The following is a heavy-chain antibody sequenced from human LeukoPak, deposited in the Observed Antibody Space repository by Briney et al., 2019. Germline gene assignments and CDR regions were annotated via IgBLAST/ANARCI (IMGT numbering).Heavy chain of an antibody. CDR3: TRVLRGYGGYYFDY. D-gene: IGHD4-23*01. J-gene: IGHJ4*02. Sequence: PGGPLGLSCVASGFTFSNYAMSWVRLAPGKGLEWVGFIRSKAYGGTTEYAASVKGRFTISRDDSKSIAYLQMNSLKTEDTAVYYCTRVLRGYGGYYFDYWGQGTLVTVSS. CDR1: GFTFSNYA. V-gene: IGHV3-49*04. CDR2: IRSKAYGGTT.